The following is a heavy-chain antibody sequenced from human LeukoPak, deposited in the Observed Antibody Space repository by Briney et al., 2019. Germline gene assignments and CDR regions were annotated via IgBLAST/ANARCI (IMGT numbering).Heavy chain of an antibody. CDR2: TYYSGTT. J-gene: IGHJ4*01. D-gene: IGHD3-10*01. CDR3: ARDPSMVDKGFDF. CDR1: GASISNSLYY. Sequence: PSETLSLTCTVSGASISNSLYYWAWIRQSPGKGLEWIGSTYYSGTTHYNPSLKSRVTFSADSSKNQFSLKLNSVTAADTAVYFCARDPSMVDKGFDFWGQGTLVTVSS. V-gene: IGHV4-39*07.